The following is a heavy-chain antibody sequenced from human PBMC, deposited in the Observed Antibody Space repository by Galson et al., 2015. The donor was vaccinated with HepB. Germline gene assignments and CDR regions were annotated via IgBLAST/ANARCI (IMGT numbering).Heavy chain of an antibody. CDR2: INPNSGGT. D-gene: IGHD2-2*01. CDR3: ARDLGYCSSTSCPGPWFDP. CDR1: GYTFTSYA. J-gene: IGHJ5*02. Sequence: SVKVSCKASGYTFTSYAMNWVRQAPGQGLEWMGWINPNSGGTNYAQKFQGRVTMTRDTSISTAYMELSRLRSDDTAVYYCARDLGYCSSTSCPGPWFDPWGQGTLVTVSS. V-gene: IGHV1-2*02.